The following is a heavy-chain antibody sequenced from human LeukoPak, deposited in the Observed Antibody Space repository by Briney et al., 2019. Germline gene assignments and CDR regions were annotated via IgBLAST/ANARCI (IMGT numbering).Heavy chain of an antibody. CDR3: AKEPTGTTPHFDY. J-gene: IGHJ4*02. D-gene: IGHD1-1*01. CDR2: ISGDGGKT. Sequence: GGSLRLSCAASGFSFDDYAMHWVRQAPGKGLEWVSLISGDGGKTYYGHSVKGRFTISRDNSKNSLYLQMNSLRTEDTALYYCAKEPTGTTPHFDYWGQGTLVTVSS. V-gene: IGHV3-43*02. CDR1: GFSFDDYA.